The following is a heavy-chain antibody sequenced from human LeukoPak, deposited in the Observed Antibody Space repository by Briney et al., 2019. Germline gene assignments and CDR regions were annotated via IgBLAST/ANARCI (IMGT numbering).Heavy chain of an antibody. D-gene: IGHD6-13*01. CDR3: ATLIAAAGSRLTPDY. J-gene: IGHJ4*02. V-gene: IGHV1-69-2*01. Sequence: VKISCKVSGYTFTDYYMHRVQQAPGKGLEWMGLVDPEDGETIYAEKFQGRVTITADTSTDTAYMELSSLRSEDTAVYYCATLIAAAGSRLTPDYWGQGTLVTVSS. CDR2: VDPEDGET. CDR1: GYTFTDYY.